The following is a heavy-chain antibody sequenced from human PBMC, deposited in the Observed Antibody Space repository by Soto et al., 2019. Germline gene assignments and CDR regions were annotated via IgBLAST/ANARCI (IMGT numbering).Heavy chain of an antibody. Sequence: QSLSLTCAITGDSVSSNSAGWSWVRQSPSRGLEWLGRTYYRSKWYYEYAVSVRGRITINPDTSKNQYSLQLNSVTPEDTAVYFCARGEQYSGRIFDYWGQGTLVTVSS. CDR1: GDSVSSNSAG. CDR3: ARGEQYSGRIFDY. J-gene: IGHJ4*01. CDR2: TYYRSKWYY. V-gene: IGHV6-1*01. D-gene: IGHD1-26*01.